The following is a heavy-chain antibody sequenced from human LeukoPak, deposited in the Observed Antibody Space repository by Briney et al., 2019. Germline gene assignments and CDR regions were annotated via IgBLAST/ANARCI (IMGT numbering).Heavy chain of an antibody. J-gene: IGHJ6*04. CDR1: GGTFSSYA. V-gene: IGHV1-69*13. CDR2: IIPIFGTA. Sequence: ASVTVSCKASGGTFSSYAISWVRQAPGQGLEWMGGIIPIFGTANYAQKFQGRVTITADESTSTAYMELSRLRSEDTAVYYCASSSSIHFYGMYVWGKGTTVTVSS. D-gene: IGHD2-2*01. CDR3: ASSSSIHFYGMYV.